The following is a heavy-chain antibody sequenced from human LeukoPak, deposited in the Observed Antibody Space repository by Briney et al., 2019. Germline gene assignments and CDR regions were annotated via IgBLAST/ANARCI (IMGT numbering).Heavy chain of an antibody. D-gene: IGHD6-13*01. CDR2: ISSSGSTI. CDR1: GFTFSDYY. J-gene: IGHJ4*02. CDR3: ANEQAAAYPYYFDY. V-gene: IGHV3-11*01. Sequence: GGSLRLSCAASGFTFSDYYMSWIRQAPGKGLEWVAYISSSGSTIYYADSVKGRFTISRDNAKNSLYLQMNSLRAEDTAVYYCANEQAAAYPYYFDYWGQGTLVTVSS.